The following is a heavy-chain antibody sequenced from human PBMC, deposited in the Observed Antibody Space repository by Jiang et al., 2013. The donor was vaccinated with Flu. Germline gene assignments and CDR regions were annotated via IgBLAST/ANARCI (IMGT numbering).Heavy chain of an antibody. Sequence: KFQGRVTMTRDTSTSTVYMELSSLRSEDTAVYYCARDQVAVAGTSGGYWGQGTLVTVSS. J-gene: IGHJ4*02. V-gene: IGHV1-46*01. CDR3: ARDQVAVAGTSGGY. D-gene: IGHD6-19*01.